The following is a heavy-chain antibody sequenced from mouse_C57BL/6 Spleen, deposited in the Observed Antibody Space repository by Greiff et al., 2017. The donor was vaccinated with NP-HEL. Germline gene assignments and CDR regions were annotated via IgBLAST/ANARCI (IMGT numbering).Heavy chain of an antibody. CDR3: ALYGNYVPSFAY. D-gene: IGHD2-1*01. V-gene: IGHV1-26*01. CDR1: GYTFTDYY. J-gene: IGHJ3*01. Sequence: EVQLQQSGPELVKPGASVKISCKASGYTFTDYYMNWVKQSHGKSLEWIGDINPNNGGTSYNQKFKGKATLTVDKSSSTAYMELRSLTSEDSAVYYGALYGNYVPSFAYWGQGTLVTVSA. CDR2: INPNNGGT.